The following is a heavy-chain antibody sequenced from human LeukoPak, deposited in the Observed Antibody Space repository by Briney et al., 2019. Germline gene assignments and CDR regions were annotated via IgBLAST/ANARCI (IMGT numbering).Heavy chain of an antibody. Sequence: PSETLSLTCAVSGGSISSGGYSWRWIRQPPGKGLEWIGYIYHSGSTYYNPSLKSRVTISVDRSKNQFSLKLSSVTAADTAVYYCARDPGGWFDPWGQGTLVTVSS. V-gene: IGHV4-30-2*01. J-gene: IGHJ5*02. CDR1: GGSISSGGYS. CDR2: IYHSGST. CDR3: ARDPGGWFDP. D-gene: IGHD3-10*01.